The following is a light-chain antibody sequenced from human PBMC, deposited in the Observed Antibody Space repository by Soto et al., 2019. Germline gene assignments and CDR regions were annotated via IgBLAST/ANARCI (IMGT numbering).Light chain of an antibody. J-gene: IGLJ2*01. CDR2: DNN. V-gene: IGLV1-51*01. CDR1: SSNIGNNY. Sequence: QSVLTQPPSVSAAPGQKVTISCSGSSSNIGNNYVSWYQQLPGTAHKLLIYDNNKRPSGIPDRFSGSKSGTSATLGITGLQTGDEADYYCGTWDSSLSAVVFGGGTKLTLL. CDR3: GTWDSSLSAVV.